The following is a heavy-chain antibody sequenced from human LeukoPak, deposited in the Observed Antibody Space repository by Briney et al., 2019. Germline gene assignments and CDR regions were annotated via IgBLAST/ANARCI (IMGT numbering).Heavy chain of an antibody. Sequence: PSETLSLTCAVYGGSFSGYYWSWIRQPPGKGLEWIGEINHSGSTNYNPSLKSRVTISVDTSKNQFSLKLSSATAADTAVYYCARFSRSGSYHGAFDIWGQGTMVTVSS. V-gene: IGHV4-34*01. J-gene: IGHJ3*02. CDR1: GGSFSGYY. CDR2: INHSGST. D-gene: IGHD1-26*01. CDR3: ARFSRSGSYHGAFDI.